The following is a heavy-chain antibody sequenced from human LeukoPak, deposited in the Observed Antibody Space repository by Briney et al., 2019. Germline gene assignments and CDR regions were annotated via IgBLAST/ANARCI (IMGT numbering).Heavy chain of an antibody. CDR1: GYSFTSYW. D-gene: IGHD2-21*02. J-gene: IGHJ4*02. Sequence: KPGESLKISCKGSGYSFTSYWIGWVRQMPGKGLEWMGIIYPGDSDTRYSPSFQGQVTISADKSISTAYLQWSSLKASDTAMYYCARGSHIVVVTRPYYFDYWGQGTLVTVSS. V-gene: IGHV5-51*03. CDR3: ARGSHIVVVTRPYYFDY. CDR2: IYPGDSDT.